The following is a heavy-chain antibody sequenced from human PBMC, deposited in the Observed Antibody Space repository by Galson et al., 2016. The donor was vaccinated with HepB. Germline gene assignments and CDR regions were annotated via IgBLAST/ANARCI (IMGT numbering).Heavy chain of an antibody. D-gene: IGHD6-13*01. J-gene: IGHJ6*02. CDR1: GFTFSSYW. Sequence: LRLSCAASGFTFSSYWMHWVRQAPGKGLVWVSRINSDGSSTSYADSVKGRFTISRDNAKNTLYLQMNSLRAEDTAVYYCARGSSWSLYYYYGMDVWGQGTTVTVSS. CDR2: INSDGSST. CDR3: ARGSSWSLYYYYGMDV. V-gene: IGHV3-74*01.